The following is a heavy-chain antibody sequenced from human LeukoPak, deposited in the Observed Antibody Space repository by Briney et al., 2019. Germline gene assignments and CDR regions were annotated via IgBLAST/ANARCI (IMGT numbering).Heavy chain of an antibody. CDR1: GYTFTGYY. CDR3: ARVAYSSSWYGDNWFDP. D-gene: IGHD6-13*01. CDR2: INPNSGGT. Sequence: ASVKVSCKASGYTFTGYYMRWVRQAPGQGLEWMGWINPNSGGTNYAQKFQGRVTMTRDTSISTAYMELSRLRSDDTAVYYCARVAYSSSWYGDNWFDPWGQGNLVTVSS. J-gene: IGHJ5*02. V-gene: IGHV1-2*02.